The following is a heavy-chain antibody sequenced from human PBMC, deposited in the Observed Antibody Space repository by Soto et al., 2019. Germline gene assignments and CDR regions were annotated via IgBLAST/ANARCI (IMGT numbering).Heavy chain of an antibody. CDR2: INADGTRT. J-gene: IGHJ6*02. CDR3: ARGFKNYYGTDV. Sequence: EEHLVESGGGLVQPGGSLRLSCAASGFTFTEYWMHWVRQVPGKGLVWVSRINADGTRTNYADSVKGRFTISRDNAKNTVYLQMNSLRAEDTAVFYCARGFKNYYGTDVWGQGTTVTVSS. CDR1: GFTFTEYW. V-gene: IGHV3-74*01.